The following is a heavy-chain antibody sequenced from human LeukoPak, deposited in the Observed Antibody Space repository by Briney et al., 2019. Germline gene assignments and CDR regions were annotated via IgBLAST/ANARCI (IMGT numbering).Heavy chain of an antibody. V-gene: IGHV1-18*01. CDR2: ISAYNGNT. CDR1: GYTFTSYG. J-gene: IGHJ5*02. Sequence: ASVKVSCEASGYTFTSYGISWVRQAPGQGLEWMGWISAYNGNTNYAQKLQGRVTMTIDTSTSTAYMELRSLRSDDTAVYYCARWLYYYDSSDYYSPFDPWGQGTLVTVSP. CDR3: ARWLYYYDSSDYYSPFDP. D-gene: IGHD3-22*01.